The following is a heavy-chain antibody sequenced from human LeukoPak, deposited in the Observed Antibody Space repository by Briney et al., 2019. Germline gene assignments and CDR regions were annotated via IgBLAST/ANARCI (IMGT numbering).Heavy chain of an antibody. D-gene: IGHD6-25*01. V-gene: IGHV4-34*01. CDR3: ARWVGGLPDY. J-gene: IGHJ4*02. CDR2: INHSGST. CDR1: GGSFSGYY. Sequence: SETLSLTCAVYGGSFSGYYWSWIRQPPGKGLEWIGEINHSGSTNYYPSLKSRVTISVDTSKNQFSLKLSSVTAADTAVYYCARWVGGLPDYWGQGTLVTVSS.